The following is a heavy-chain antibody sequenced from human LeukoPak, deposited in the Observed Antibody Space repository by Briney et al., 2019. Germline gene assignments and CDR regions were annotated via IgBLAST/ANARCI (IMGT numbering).Heavy chain of an antibody. CDR1: GDSISSSSYY. CDR3: ARLKQWLTAHYYYYGMDV. D-gene: IGHD6-19*01. V-gene: IGHV4-61*02. Sequence: PSQTLSLTCTVSGDSISSSSYYWSWIRQPAGKGLEWIGRIYTSGDTYYNPSLKSRVTISVDTSKNQFSLKLSSVTAADTAVYYCARLKQWLTAHYYYYGMDVWGQGTTVTVSS. CDR2: IYTSGDT. J-gene: IGHJ6*02.